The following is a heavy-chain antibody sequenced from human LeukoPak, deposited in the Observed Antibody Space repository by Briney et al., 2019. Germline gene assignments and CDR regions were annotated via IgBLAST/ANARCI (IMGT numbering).Heavy chain of an antibody. Sequence: GGSLRLPCAASGFTVSSNYMSWVRQAPGKGLEWVSVIYSGGSTYYADSVKGRFTISRDNSKNTLYLQMNSLRAEDTAVYYCARDKVVVVIGYYYYYGMDVWGQGTTVTVSS. D-gene: IGHD2-21*01. J-gene: IGHJ6*02. CDR2: IYSGGST. CDR3: ARDKVVVVIGYYYYYGMDV. V-gene: IGHV3-53*01. CDR1: GFTVSSNY.